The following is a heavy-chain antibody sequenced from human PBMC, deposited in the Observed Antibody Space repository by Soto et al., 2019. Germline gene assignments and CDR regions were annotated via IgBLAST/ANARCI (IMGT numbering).Heavy chain of an antibody. J-gene: IGHJ4*01. Sequence: GGSLRLSCAASGFPFPNAWMNWVRQAPGKGLEWVGRIKSTIDGGTTDYAEPVKGRFAISRDDSNNMVYLQMNGLKIEDTAVYYCTTDSYSTIIIVRFDYWGHGTLVTVSS. CDR3: TTDSYSTIIIVRFDY. CDR1: GFPFPNAW. D-gene: IGHD3-22*01. CDR2: IKSTIDGGTT. V-gene: IGHV3-15*07.